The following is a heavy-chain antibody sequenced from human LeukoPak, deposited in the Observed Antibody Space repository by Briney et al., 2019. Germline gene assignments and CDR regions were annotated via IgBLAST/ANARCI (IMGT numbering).Heavy chain of an antibody. J-gene: IGHJ4*02. CDR3: AKGLTVVDY. V-gene: IGHV3-23*01. CDR1: GFTFGDYA. CDR2: ISGAGT. D-gene: IGHD3-10*01. Sequence: GRSLRLSCAASGFTFGDYAVIWVRQAPGKGLEWVSTISGAGTFYADSAKGRFTISRDNSKDTLYLQMNSLRAEDTALYYCAKGLTVVDYCGQGALVIVSS.